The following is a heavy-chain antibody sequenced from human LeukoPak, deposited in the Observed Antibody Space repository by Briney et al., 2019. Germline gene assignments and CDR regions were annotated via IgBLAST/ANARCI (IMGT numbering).Heavy chain of an antibody. Sequence: SGGSLRLSCAASGFTFSSYAMHWVRQAPGKGLEWVAVISYDGSNKYYADSVKGRFTISRDNSKNTLYLQMNSLRAEDTAVYYCARAYSGYAQPDLDYWGQGTLVTVSS. CDR1: GFTFSSYA. J-gene: IGHJ4*02. CDR2: ISYDGSNK. D-gene: IGHD5-12*01. V-gene: IGHV3-30-3*01. CDR3: ARAYSGYAQPDLDY.